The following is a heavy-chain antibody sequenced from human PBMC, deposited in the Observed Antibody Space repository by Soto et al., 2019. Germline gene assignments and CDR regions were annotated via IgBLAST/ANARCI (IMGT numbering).Heavy chain of an antibody. J-gene: IGHJ6*02. CDR3: AMVDVYVTPSPQDV. V-gene: IGHV1-18*01. Sequence: QVQLVQSGAEVKNPGASVKVSCKASGYTFTRYGIAWARQAPGQGLEWMGWINTYNGNTNYAQNVQARGALTTDTSTSTAYMELRSLRSNDTAIYYCAMVDVYVTPSPQDVWGQGTTVIVSS. CDR2: INTYNGNT. CDR1: GYTFTRYG. D-gene: IGHD2-8*01.